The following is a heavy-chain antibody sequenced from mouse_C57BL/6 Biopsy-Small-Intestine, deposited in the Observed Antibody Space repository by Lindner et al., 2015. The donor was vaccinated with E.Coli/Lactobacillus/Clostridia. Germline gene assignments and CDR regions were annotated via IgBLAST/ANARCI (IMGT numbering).Heavy chain of an antibody. D-gene: IGHD1-1*01. CDR2: IYPGDGDT. CDR3: ARREPHGSSLEGFAY. V-gene: IGHV1-80*01. Sequence: VQLQESGAELVKPGASVKISCKASGYAFSSYWMNWVKQRPGKGLEWIGQIYPGDGDTNYNGKFKGKATLTADKSSSTAYMQLSSLTSEDSAVYFCARREPHGSSLEGFAYWGQGTLVTVSA. J-gene: IGHJ3*01. CDR1: GYAFSSYW.